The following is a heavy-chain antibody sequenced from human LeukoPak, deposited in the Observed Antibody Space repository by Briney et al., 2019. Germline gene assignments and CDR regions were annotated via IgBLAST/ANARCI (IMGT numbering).Heavy chain of an antibody. CDR3: ARSPVELSALNA. J-gene: IGHJ5*02. CDR1: GFAFSSYW. Sequence: GGSLRLSCAASGFAFSSYWMHWVRHAPGKGLVWVSRINSDGSETVYPDSARGRFTISRDNAKNTLSLQMDSLRVEDTAVYYCARSPVELSALNAWGQGILVTVSP. CDR2: INSDGSET. D-gene: IGHD2-15*01. V-gene: IGHV3-74*01.